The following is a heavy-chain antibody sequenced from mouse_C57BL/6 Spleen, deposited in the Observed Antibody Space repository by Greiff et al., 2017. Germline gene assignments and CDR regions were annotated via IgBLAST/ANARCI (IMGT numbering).Heavy chain of an antibody. Sequence: EVQLQQSGAELVRPGASVKLSCTASGFNIKDYYMHWVKQRPEQGLEWIGRIDPEDGDTEYAPKFQGKATMTADTSSNTAYLQLSSLTSEDTAVYYCTTGGYGNFEAFAYWGQGTLVTVSA. D-gene: IGHD2-1*01. CDR3: TTGGYGNFEAFAY. V-gene: IGHV14-1*01. J-gene: IGHJ3*01. CDR2: IDPEDGDT. CDR1: GFNIKDYY.